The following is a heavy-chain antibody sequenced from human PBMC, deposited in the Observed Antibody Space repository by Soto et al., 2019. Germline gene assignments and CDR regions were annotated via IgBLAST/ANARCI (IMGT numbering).Heavy chain of an antibody. D-gene: IGHD1-1*01. V-gene: IGHV5-51*01. CDR1: GYTFTNYW. CDR3: ARFAATSGINAFDI. Sequence: TGESLKISCQGFGYTFTNYWIVWVRQMPGKGLEWMGIIYPRDSHTTYNPSFQGQVTISADRSLNSAFLQWNTLKASDTATYYCARFAATSGINAFDIWGPGTLVTVS. J-gene: IGHJ3*02. CDR2: IYPRDSHT.